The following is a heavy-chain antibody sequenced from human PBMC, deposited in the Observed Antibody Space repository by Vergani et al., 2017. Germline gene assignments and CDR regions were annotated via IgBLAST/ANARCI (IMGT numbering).Heavy chain of an antibody. CDR1: GDSISTSSYA. D-gene: IGHD2-21*01. V-gene: IGHV4-39*01. CDR3: ARHISVVRTSSMPAFDY. Sequence: QMQLQESGPGLVKPSETLSLSCTVSGDSISTSSYAWGWIRQPPGKTLEWIGTVFYGGRTSYNPSLKSRVTLSLDTSKKQISLHLTSVTAADTAVYYCARHISVVRTSSMPAFDYWGQGSLVTVSS. CDR2: VFYGGRT. J-gene: IGHJ4*02.